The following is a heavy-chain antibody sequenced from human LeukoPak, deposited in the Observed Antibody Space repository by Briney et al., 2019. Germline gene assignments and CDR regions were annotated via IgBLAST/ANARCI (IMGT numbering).Heavy chain of an antibody. CDR3: ARDLGSDYYGMDV. CDR1: GGSISSYY. V-gene: IGHV4-59*01. D-gene: IGHD2-15*01. J-gene: IGHJ6*02. CDR2: IYYSGST. Sequence: SETLSLTCTVSGGSISSYYWSWIRQPPGKGLEGIGYIYYSGSTNYNPSLKSRVTISVDTSKNQFSLKLSSVTAADTAVYYCARDLGSDYYGMDVWGQGTTVTVSS.